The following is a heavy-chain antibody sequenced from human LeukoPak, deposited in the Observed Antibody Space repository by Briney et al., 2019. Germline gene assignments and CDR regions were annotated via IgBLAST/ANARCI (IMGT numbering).Heavy chain of an antibody. CDR1: GFTFSSFA. CDR2: INQDGSEK. CDR3: ARDDLVAP. D-gene: IGHD5-12*01. V-gene: IGHV3-7*01. Sequence: PGGSLRLSCAASGFTFSSFAMSWVRQAPGKGLEWVANINQDGSEKYFVDSVKGRFTISRDNAKNSLYLQMNSLRAEDTAVYYCARDDLVAPWGQGTLVTVSS. J-gene: IGHJ5*02.